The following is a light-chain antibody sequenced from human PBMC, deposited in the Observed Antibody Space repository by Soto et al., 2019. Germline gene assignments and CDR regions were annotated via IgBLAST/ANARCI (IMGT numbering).Light chain of an antibody. CDR1: QSVSSN. CDR3: QQYNNWPRT. J-gene: IGKJ1*01. CDR2: GAS. Sequence: EIVMTQSPATLSVSPGERATLYCRASQSVSSNLAWYQQKPGQAPRLLIYGASTRATGIPARFSGSGSGTEFTLTISSLQSEDFAVYYCQQYNNWPRTFGQGTKVGIK. V-gene: IGKV3-15*01.